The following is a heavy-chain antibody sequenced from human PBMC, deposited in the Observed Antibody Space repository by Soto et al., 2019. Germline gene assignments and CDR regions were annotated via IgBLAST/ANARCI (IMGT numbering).Heavy chain of an antibody. J-gene: IGHJ6*02. CDR2: ISGSEGGA. CDR1: GFTFSNYA. CDR3: AKSKVVTKFYYHYALDA. D-gene: IGHD2-21*02. V-gene: IGHV3-23*01. Sequence: GGSLRLSCAASGFTFSNYAMSWVRQAPGKGLEWVSTISGSEGGAYYADSVEGRFTISRDNPKNTLYLQMNTLGAADTAVYYCAKSKVVTKFYYHYALDAWGQGTTVTVS.